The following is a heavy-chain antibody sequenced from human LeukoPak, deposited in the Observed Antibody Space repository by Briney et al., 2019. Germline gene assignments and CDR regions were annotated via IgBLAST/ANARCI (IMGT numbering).Heavy chain of an antibody. CDR1: GGSFSGYY. CDR2: IYYSGSA. CDR3: ARVTGYMVEDYFDY. Sequence: SETLSLTCAVYGGSFSGYYWSWIRQPPGKGLEWIEYIYYSGSANYHPSLKSRVTISVDTSKNRFSLRLSSVTAADTAVYYCARVTGYMVEDYFDYWGQGTLVTVSS. D-gene: IGHD6-13*01. J-gene: IGHJ4*02. V-gene: IGHV4-59*01.